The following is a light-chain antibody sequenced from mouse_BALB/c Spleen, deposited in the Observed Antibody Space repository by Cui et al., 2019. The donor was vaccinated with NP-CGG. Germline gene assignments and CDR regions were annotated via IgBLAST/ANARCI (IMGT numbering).Light chain of an antibody. CDR1: TGAVTTSNY. CDR3: ALWYSNHWV. V-gene: IGLV1*01. J-gene: IGLJ1*01. Sequence: QAVVTQESALTTSPGETVTLTCRSSTGAVTTSNYANWVQEKPDHLFIGIIGGTKNRTPGVPARSSGSLIGDKAALTITGAQTEDEAIYFCALWYSNHWVFGGGTKLTV. CDR2: GTK.